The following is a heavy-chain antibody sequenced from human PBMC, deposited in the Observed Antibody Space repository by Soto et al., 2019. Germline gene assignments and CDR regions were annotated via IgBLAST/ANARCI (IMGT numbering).Heavy chain of an antibody. CDR3: VRPDSNRYHPY. D-gene: IGHD3-22*01. Sequence: GESLRVSWKGSGYTCIGSWIGWVRQMPGKGLEWMGIIYPDNSATRYSPSFQGQVIMSVDKSIRTYYLQWRSLKASDTAMYYCVRPDSNRYHPYSAQPPLLTVSS. V-gene: IGHV5-51*01. J-gene: IGHJ4*02. CDR1: GYTCIGSW. CDR2: IYPDNSAT.